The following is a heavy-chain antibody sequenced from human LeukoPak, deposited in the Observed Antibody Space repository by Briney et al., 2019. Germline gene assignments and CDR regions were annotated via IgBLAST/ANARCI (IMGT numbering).Heavy chain of an antibody. J-gene: IGHJ5*02. D-gene: IGHD2-15*01. Sequence: GGSLRLSCADSGFTFSRYWMHWVRQTPGKGLVWFPCISADGSVTRYADSVKGRFTISRDNTKSTLYLQMHSLRAEDTAVYYCATAGGDGSRMGFDPWGQGTLVTVSS. CDR3: ATAGGDGSRMGFDP. CDR2: ISADGSVT. V-gene: IGHV3-74*01. CDR1: GFTFSRYW.